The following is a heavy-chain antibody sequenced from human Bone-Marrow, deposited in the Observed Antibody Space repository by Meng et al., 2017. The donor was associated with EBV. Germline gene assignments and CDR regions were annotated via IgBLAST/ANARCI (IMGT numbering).Heavy chain of an antibody. Sequence: QVQLKEAGPGLVKPYQTLSLTCAVSGGSISSGGYYWSWIRQPPGKGLEWIGYIYYSGSAYYNPSLKSRVTISVDTSKNQFSLKLSSVTAADTAVYYCARADDGDYYFDYWGQGTLVTVSS. D-gene: IGHD4-17*01. CDR3: ARADDGDYYFDY. CDR1: GGSISSGGYY. J-gene: IGHJ4*02. CDR2: IYYSGSA. V-gene: IGHV4-30-4*01.